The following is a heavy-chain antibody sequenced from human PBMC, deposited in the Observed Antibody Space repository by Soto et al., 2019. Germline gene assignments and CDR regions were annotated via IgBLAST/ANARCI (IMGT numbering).Heavy chain of an antibody. V-gene: IGHV3-20*01. CDR3: ARGVTGQDDAFDI. D-gene: IGHD1-20*01. J-gene: IGHJ3*02. Sequence: GGSLRLSCVASGFTFDDYGMSWVRQAPGKGLEWVSGINWNGGSTGYADSVKGRFTISRDNAKNSLYLQMNSLRAEDTALYHCARGVTGQDDAFDIWGQGTMVTVSS. CDR1: GFTFDDYG. CDR2: INWNGGST.